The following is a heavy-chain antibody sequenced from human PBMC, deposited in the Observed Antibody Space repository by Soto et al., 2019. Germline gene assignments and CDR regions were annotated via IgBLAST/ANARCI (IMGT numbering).Heavy chain of an antibody. D-gene: IGHD1-26*01. J-gene: IGHJ4*02. CDR2: VHHDGNA. CDR1: GFGGRSTYF. V-gene: IGHV4-38-2*01. Sequence: PXEALSLTCVVSGFGGRSTYFWGWIRQPPGKGLEWIGSVHHDGNAYYPPSVLGRVTISVDTANNQVSLSLRSVTAEDTATYYCGRIIGATSVDYWGQGLLVTVSS. CDR3: GRIIGATSVDY.